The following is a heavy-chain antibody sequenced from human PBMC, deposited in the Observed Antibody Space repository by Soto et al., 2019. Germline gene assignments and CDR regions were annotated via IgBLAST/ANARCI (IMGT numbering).Heavy chain of an antibody. CDR3: ARPRGSGYFDY. CDR2: IYYSGST. J-gene: IGHJ4*01. V-gene: IGHV4-39*01. Sequence: PSETLSLTCTVSGGSRSSSIYYWGWIRQPPGKGLEWIGSIYYSGSTYYNPSLKSRVTISVDTSKNQFSLKLSSVTAADTAVYYCARPRGSGYFDYWGHGTLVIVS. CDR1: GGSRSSSIYY. D-gene: IGHD3-10*01.